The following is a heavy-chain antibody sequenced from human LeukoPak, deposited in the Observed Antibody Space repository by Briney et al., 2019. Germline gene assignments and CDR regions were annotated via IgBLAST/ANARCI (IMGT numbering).Heavy chain of an antibody. CDR1: GFTFSTYP. V-gene: IGHV3-30*04. D-gene: IGHD3-3*01. J-gene: IGHJ4*02. CDR3: AKDGGTIPGVTNFHFDY. Sequence: GGSLRLSCAASGFTFSTYPMHWVRQAPGKGLEWAPLISYDGSSKYYADSVKGRFTVSRDNSKNTLYLQMNSLRAEDMAVYYCAKDGGTIPGVTNFHFDYWGQGTLVAVSS. CDR2: ISYDGSSK.